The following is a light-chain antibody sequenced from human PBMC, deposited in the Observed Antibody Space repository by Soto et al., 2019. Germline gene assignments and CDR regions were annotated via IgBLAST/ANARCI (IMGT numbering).Light chain of an antibody. V-gene: IGLV2-8*01. CDR2: EVS. CDR1: SSDIGGYNY. J-gene: IGLJ2*01. CDR3: SSYANYNVV. Sequence: QSALTQPPSASGSPGQSVTISCTGTSSDIGGYNYVSWYQQHPGKAPKLIIYEVSKRPSGVPDRFSGSKSGNTASLTVSGLHTEDEADYYCSSYANYNVVFGGGTKLTVL.